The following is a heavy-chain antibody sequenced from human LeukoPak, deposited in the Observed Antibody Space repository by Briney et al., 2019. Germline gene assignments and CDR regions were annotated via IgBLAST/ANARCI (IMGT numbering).Heavy chain of an antibody. CDR2: VADDGKDK. CDR3: ARDRHIAGAGYYFDY. J-gene: IGHJ4*02. CDR1: GFTFSSYA. V-gene: IGHV3-30*04. Sequence: TGGSLRLSCAASGFTFSSYAMHWVRQAPGKGLEWVAVVADDGKDKHYVESVKGRFTISRDNSKNTLYLQMNSLRVEDTAVYYCARDRHIAGAGYYFDYWGQGTLVTVSS. D-gene: IGHD6-19*01.